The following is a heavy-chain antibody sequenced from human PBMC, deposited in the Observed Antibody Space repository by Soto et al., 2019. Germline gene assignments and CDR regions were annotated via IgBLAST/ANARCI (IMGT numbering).Heavy chain of an antibody. CDR1: GITFSSYA. D-gene: IGHD6-6*01. Sequence: QVQLVESGGGVVQPGKSLRLSCAASGITFSSYAMHWARQAPGKGLEWVTVISIRGGDEYYAESVRGRFTISRDDSKNTLYLQMDSLRVEDTAVYYCARGTIVARQHLDYWGQGTLVTVSS. CDR2: ISIRGGDE. CDR3: ARGTIVARQHLDY. V-gene: IGHV3-30*03. J-gene: IGHJ4*02.